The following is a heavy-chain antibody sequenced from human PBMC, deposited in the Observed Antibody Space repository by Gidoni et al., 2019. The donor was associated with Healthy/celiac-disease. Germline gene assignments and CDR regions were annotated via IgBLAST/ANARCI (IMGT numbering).Heavy chain of an antibody. V-gene: IGHV4-59*01. D-gene: IGHD4-17*01. CDR1: GGSISSYY. J-gene: IGHJ3*02. CDR2: IYYSGST. Sequence: QVQLQESGPGLVKPSETLSLTCTVSGGSISSYYWSWIRQPPGKGLEWIGYIYYSGSTNYNPSLKSRVTISVDTSKNQFYLKLSSVTAADTAVYYCARIGDPYGDSNDAFDIWGQGTMVTVSS. CDR3: ARIGDPYGDSNDAFDI.